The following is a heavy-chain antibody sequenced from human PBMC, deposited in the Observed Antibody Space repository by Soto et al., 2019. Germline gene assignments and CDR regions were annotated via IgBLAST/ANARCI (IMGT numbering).Heavy chain of an antibody. CDR1: GGSISSHY. Sequence: SETLSLTCTVSGGSISSHYWSWIRQPAGKELEWIGRTYITGTTSYNPSLKSRVSMSLDSSRNPFSLKLSSVTAADTAVYYCARDGGYTGYEQGNPFDIWGQGTKAT. D-gene: IGHD5-12*01. CDR2: TYITGTT. V-gene: IGHV4-4*07. J-gene: IGHJ3*02. CDR3: ARDGGYTGYEQGNPFDI.